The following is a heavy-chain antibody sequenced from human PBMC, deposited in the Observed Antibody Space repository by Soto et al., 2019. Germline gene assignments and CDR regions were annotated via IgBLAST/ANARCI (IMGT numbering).Heavy chain of an antibody. Sequence: QVQLVESGGGVVQPGRSLRLSCAASGFTFSSYGMHWVRQAPGKGLEWVAVIWYDGSNKYYADSVKGRFTISRDNSKNPLNLLMNSLRAEDTAVYYCARSVDGAFDIWGQGTMVTVSS. V-gene: IGHV3-33*01. J-gene: IGHJ3*02. CDR1: GFTFSSYG. CDR3: ARSVDGAFDI. CDR2: IWYDGSNK.